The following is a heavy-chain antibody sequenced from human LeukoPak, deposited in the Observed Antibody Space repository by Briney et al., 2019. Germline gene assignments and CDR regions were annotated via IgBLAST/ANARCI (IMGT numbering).Heavy chain of an antibody. CDR2: IYYSGST. CDR1: GGSISSYY. D-gene: IGHD3-10*01. V-gene: IGHV4-59*08. J-gene: IGHJ3*02. Sequence: SETLSLTCTVSGGSISSYYWSWIRQPPGKGLDWIGYIYYSGSTNYNPSLKSRVTISVDTSKNQFSLKLSSVTAADTAVYYCASFAMVRGPDFDIWGQGTMVTVSS. CDR3: ASFAMVRGPDFDI.